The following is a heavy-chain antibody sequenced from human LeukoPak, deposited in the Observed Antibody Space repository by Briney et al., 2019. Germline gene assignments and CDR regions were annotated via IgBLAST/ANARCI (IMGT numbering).Heavy chain of an antibody. J-gene: IGHJ1*01. CDR1: GFXVSSNY. CDR2: IYSGGST. Sequence: PGGSLRLSCAASGFXVSSNYISWVRQAPGKGLEWVSVIYSGGSTLYADSVKGRFTISRDNSKNTLYLQMNSLRAEDAAVYYCARGPTVTAAGHWGQGTLVTVSS. CDR3: ARGPTVTAAGH. D-gene: IGHD6-13*01. V-gene: IGHV3-53*01.